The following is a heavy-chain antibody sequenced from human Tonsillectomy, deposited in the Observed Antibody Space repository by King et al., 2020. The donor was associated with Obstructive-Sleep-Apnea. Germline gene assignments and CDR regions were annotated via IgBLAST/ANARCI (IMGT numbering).Heavy chain of an antibody. CDR3: ASARLDIVVVVAATWYYGMDV. Sequence: QLVQSGAEVKKTGSSVKVSCKASGGTFSSYAISWVRQAPGQGLEWMGGIIPIFGTANYAQKFQGRVTITAEESTSTAYMELSSLRSEDTAVYYCASARLDIVVVVAATWYYGMDVWGQGTTVTVSS. V-gene: IGHV1-69*01. CDR1: GGTFSSYA. CDR2: IIPIFGTA. J-gene: IGHJ6*02. D-gene: IGHD2-15*01.